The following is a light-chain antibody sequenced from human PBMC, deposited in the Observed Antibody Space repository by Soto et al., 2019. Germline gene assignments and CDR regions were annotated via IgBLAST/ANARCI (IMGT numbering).Light chain of an antibody. CDR3: SSYTSRSTLVV. Sequence: QSALTQPASVSGSPGQSITISCTGTSSDVGVYNYVSWYQQHPGKAPKLMIYEVRNRPSGVSNRFSGSKSGNTASLTISGLQAEDEADYYCSSYTSRSTLVVFGGGTKLTVL. CDR1: SSDVGVYNY. V-gene: IGLV2-14*01. J-gene: IGLJ2*01. CDR2: EVR.